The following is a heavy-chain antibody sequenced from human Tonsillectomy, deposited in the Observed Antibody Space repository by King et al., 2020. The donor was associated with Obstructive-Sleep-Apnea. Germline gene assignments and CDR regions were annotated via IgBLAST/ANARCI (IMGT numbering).Heavy chain of an antibody. CDR1: GYTFSDYF. D-gene: IGHD6-19*01. CDR3: SRAYSSGWYYMVY. CDR2: INPKSGDT. V-gene: IGHV1-2*07. Sequence: QLVQSGAEVKKSGASVKVSCKASGYTFSDYFLHWVRQAPGQGLEWMGWINPKSGDTFYAHKFQGRVTMTRDTSITTAYMELGRLRSEDTAIYYCSRAYSSGWYYMVYWGQGTLVTVSS. J-gene: IGHJ4*02.